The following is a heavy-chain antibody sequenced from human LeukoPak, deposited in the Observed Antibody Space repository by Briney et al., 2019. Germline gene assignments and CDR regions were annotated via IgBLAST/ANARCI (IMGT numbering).Heavy chain of an antibody. V-gene: IGHV4-4*07. J-gene: IGHJ4*02. D-gene: IGHD2-2*01. CDR1: GGSISSYY. CDR2: IYTSGST. CDR3: AREGCSSTSCYFDY. Sequence: SETLSLTCTVSGGSISSYYWSWLRQPAGKGLEWIGRIYTSGSTNYNPSLKSRVTMSVDTSKNQFSLKLSSVPAADTAVYYCAREGCSSTSCYFDYWGQGTLVTVSS.